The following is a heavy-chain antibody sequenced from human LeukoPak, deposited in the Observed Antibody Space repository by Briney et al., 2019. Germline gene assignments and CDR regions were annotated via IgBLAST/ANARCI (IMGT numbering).Heavy chain of an antibody. CDR2: IYYSGST. CDR1: GASICSSSQY. V-gene: IGHV4-39*07. D-gene: IGHD3-16*02. CDR3: AREGEYDFDWGSHRSKVTHPFDM. Sequence: SETLSLTCTVSGASICSSSQYWGWIRQSPGKGLEWIGSIYYSGSTYYSPSLKTRVTILVDTSKNQFSLKLSSVTAADTAVYYCAREGEYDFDWGSHRSKVTHPFDMWGQGTLVTVSS. J-gene: IGHJ4*02.